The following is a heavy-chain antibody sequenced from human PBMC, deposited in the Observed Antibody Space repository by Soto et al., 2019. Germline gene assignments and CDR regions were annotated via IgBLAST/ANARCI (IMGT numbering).Heavy chain of an antibody. Sequence: GGLRLSCAASGFTFTRYSMNWVRQAPGKGLEWVSSISSTTNYIYYGDSVKGRFTISRDNAKNSLYLEMNSLGAEDTAVYYCARESEDLTSNFDYWGQGTLVTVSS. CDR1: GFTFTRYS. V-gene: IGHV3-21*06. CDR2: ISSTTNYI. J-gene: IGHJ4*02. CDR3: ARESEDLTSNFDY.